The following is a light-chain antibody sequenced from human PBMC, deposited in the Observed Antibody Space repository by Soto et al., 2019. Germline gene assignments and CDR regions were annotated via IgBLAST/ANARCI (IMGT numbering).Light chain of an antibody. J-gene: IGLJ1*01. V-gene: IGLV1-40*01. CDR1: SSNIGAGYD. Sequence: QSVLTQPPSVSGAPGQRVTISCTGSSSNIGAGYDVHWYQQLPGTAPKLLIYGNSNRPSGVPDRFSGSKSGTSATLGITGFQTGDEADYYCGSWDSSLSAYVFGTGTQLTVL. CDR3: GSWDSSLSAYV. CDR2: GNS.